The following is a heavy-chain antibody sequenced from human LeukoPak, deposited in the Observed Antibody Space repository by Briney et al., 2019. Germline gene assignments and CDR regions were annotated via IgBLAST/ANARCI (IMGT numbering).Heavy chain of an antibody. D-gene: IGHD2-15*01. V-gene: IGHV3-21*01. CDR1: GFTFSSYE. J-gene: IGHJ4*02. CDR2: ISSSSSYI. Sequence: GGSLRLSCAASGFTFSSYEMNWVRQAPGKGLEWVSSISSSSSYIYYADSVKGRFTISRDNAKNSLYLQMNSLRAEDTAVYYCARDFLSDCSGGSCYSAVDYCGQGTLVTVSS. CDR3: ARDFLSDCSGGSCYSAVDY.